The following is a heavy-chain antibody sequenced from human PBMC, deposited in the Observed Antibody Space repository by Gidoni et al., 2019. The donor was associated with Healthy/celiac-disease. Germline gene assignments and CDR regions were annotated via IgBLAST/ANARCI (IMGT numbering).Heavy chain of an antibody. CDR1: GVSFSGYY. CDR2: INHSGST. V-gene: IGHV4-34*01. J-gene: IGHJ6*02. D-gene: IGHD3-10*01. CDR3: ARRPGSYYNVFPRNYYYYYGMDV. Sequence: QLQLQPSGPVLLKPSEPLSLTCAVSGVSFSGYYWRWIRQPPGKGLEWIGEINHSGSTNYNTSLKSRVTISVDTSKNQFSLKRSSVTAADTDVYYCARRPGSYYNVFPRNYYYYYGMDVWGQGTTVTVSS.